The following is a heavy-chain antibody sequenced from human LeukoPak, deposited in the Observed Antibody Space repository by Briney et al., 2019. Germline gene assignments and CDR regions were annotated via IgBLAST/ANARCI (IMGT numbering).Heavy chain of an antibody. CDR2: IIPILGIA. Sequence: ASVEVSCKASGDTFSSYTISWVRQAPGQGLEWMGRIIPILGIANYAQNFQGRVTITADRSTSTAYMELSSLTSGDTAVYYCASNPAGTTAGKIDYWVQGTLVTVSS. CDR3: ASNPAGTTAGKIDY. V-gene: IGHV1-69*02. D-gene: IGHD1-7*01. CDR1: GDTFSSYT. J-gene: IGHJ4*02.